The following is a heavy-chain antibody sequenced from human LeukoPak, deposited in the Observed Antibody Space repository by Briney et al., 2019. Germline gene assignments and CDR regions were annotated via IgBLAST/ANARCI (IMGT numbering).Heavy chain of an antibody. Sequence: SETLSLTCTVSGASITSYYWSWIRQPPGKGLEWIGYIYYSGSTTYKPSLKSRVTISVDTSKNQFSLKLSSVTAADTAAYYCARLSIVGATNFDYWGQGTLATVSS. CDR3: ARLSIVGATNFDY. CDR1: GASITSYY. CDR2: IYYSGST. D-gene: IGHD1-26*01. J-gene: IGHJ4*02. V-gene: IGHV4-59*08.